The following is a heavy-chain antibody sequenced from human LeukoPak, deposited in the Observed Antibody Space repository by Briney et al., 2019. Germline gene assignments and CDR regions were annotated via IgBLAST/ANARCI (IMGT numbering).Heavy chain of an antibody. J-gene: IGHJ4*02. CDR3: SRDKNDRFEY. CDR1: RYTYTVAV. D-gene: IGHD2/OR15-2a*01. V-gene: IGHV1-18*01. CDR2: ISANSGNT. Sequence: VASVKASSKDPRYTYTVAVSCTGPQAPGKELEWMGWISANSGNTKYAQKMQGRVTMTTETSSSTAYMERTNLRADDTAVYYCSRDKNDRFEYWGEGTLVSVSS.